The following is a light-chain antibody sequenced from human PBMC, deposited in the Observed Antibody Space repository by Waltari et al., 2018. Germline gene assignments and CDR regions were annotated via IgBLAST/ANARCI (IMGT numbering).Light chain of an antibody. CDR2: AAS. CDR3: QHYVRLPVT. Sequence: EIVLTQSPGTLSLSPGERATLSCRASQSVSSALAWYQQKPGQAPRLLIYAASSRATGIPDRFSGSGSGTDFSLTISRLEPEDFAVYYCQHYVRLPVTFGQGTKVEIK. CDR1: QSVSSA. J-gene: IGKJ1*01. V-gene: IGKV3-20*01.